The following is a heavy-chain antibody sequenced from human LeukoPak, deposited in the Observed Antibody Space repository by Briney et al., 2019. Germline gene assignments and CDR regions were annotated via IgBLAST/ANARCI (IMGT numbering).Heavy chain of an antibody. V-gene: IGHV1-2*02. CDR3: ARDRHWNQGNFDY. Sequence: ASVKVSCKASGYTFTGYYIHWVRQAPGQGLEWVGWINPNSGDTNFAQKFQGRVTMTRDTSINTAFMELSRLRSDDTAVYYCARDRHWNQGNFDYWGQGTLVTVSS. CDR2: INPNSGDT. D-gene: IGHD1-1*01. J-gene: IGHJ4*02. CDR1: GYTFTGYY.